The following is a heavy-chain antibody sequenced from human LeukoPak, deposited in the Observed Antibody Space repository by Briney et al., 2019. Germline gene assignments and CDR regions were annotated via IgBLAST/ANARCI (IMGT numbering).Heavy chain of an antibody. CDR1: GFAFSSNA. Sequence: PGGSLRLPCVASGFAFSSNAMSWVRQAPGKGLEWVSAISGSGGSTYYADSVKGRFTISRDNSKNTLYLQMNSLRAEDTAVYYCAKDEVVVITGAFDIWGQGTMVTVSS. D-gene: IGHD3-22*01. CDR3: AKDEVVVITGAFDI. V-gene: IGHV3-23*01. CDR2: ISGSGGST. J-gene: IGHJ3*02.